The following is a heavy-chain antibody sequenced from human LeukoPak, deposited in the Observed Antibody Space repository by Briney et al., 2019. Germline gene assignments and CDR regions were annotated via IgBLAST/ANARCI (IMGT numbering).Heavy chain of an antibody. J-gene: IGHJ4*02. D-gene: IGHD6-13*01. Sequence: ERSLRLSCAASGFTFSSYAMHWVRQAPGKGLEWVAVISYDGSNKYYADSVKGRFTISRDNSKNTLYLQMNSLRAEDTAVYYCARGIAAAGTVTDQGYYFDYWGQGTLVTVSS. CDR2: ISYDGSNK. CDR1: GFTFSSYA. CDR3: ARGIAAAGTVTDQGYYFDY. V-gene: IGHV3-30-3*01.